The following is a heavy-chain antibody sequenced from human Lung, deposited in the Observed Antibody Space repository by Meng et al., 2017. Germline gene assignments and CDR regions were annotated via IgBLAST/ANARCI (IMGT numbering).Heavy chain of an antibody. CDR2: IRGDGGSI. CDR1: GFTVRSYW. CDR3: ARESGYFEY. V-gene: IGHV3-74*03. J-gene: IGHJ4*02. Sequence: EVTGGDSGVGLGQPGGYLIIPCAASGFTVRSYWMHGVRQAPGKGLVWVSRIRGDGGSIVYQDYVKDRFTISRDNAKNTLFLQMNSLRAEDTAVYYCARESGYFEYWGQGILVTVSS.